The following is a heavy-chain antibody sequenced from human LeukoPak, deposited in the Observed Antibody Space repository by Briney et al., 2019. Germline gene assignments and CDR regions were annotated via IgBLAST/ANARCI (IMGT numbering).Heavy chain of an antibody. CDR3: ARDLNFRASTVTTFKPIDY. V-gene: IGHV3-21*06. D-gene: IGHD4-17*01. CDR2: ISSGIGYI. CDR1: GLTFSEYV. Sequence: GWSLRLSCTASGLTFSEYVMTWVRQAPGTWLEGVSSISSGIGYIYYADSVRGRFTISRDNAKNSLYLQMNSLRVEDTAFYYCARDLNFRASTVTTFKPIDYWGQGTLVTVSS. J-gene: IGHJ4*02.